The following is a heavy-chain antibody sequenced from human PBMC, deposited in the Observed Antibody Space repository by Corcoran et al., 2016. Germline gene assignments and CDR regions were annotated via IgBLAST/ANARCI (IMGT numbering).Heavy chain of an antibody. J-gene: IGHJ6*02. CDR2: IYPGDSDT. Sequence: EVQLVQSGAEVKKPGESLKISCKGSGYSFTSYWIGWVRQMPGKGLEWMGIIYPGDSDTRYSPSFQGQVTISADKSISTAYLQWSSLKASDTAMYYCARGGTEFGYASSVAYYSYGMDVCGQGTTVTVSS. D-gene: IGHD3-22*01. CDR3: ARGGTEFGYASSVAYYSYGMDV. V-gene: IGHV5-51*01. CDR1: GYSFTSYW.